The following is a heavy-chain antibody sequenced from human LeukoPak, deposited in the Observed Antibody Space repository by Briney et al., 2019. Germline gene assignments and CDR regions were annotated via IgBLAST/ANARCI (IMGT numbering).Heavy chain of an antibody. CDR1: GGPISSYY. J-gene: IGHJ5*02. CDR2: IYTSGST. Sequence: SETLSLSCTVSGGPISSYYWSWIRQPAGKGLDWIGRIYTSGSTNYNPSLKSRVTMSVDTSKNQFSLKLSSVTAADTAVYYCARDRYYYDSSGYMWFDPWGQGTLVTVSS. V-gene: IGHV4-4*07. CDR3: ARDRYYYDSSGYMWFDP. D-gene: IGHD3-22*01.